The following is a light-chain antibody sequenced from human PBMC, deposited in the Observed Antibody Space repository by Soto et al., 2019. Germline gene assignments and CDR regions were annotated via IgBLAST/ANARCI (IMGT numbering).Light chain of an antibody. J-gene: IGKJ4*01. CDR2: RAS. CDR3: QQYNNWPRAT. Sequence: IVMTQSPATLSASPGERATLSCRASQSINSNLAWYQQKPGQAPRLLMFRASIRATGFPARFSGSGSGTEFNITISSLQSEDSAIYYCQQYNNWPRATFGGGTKV. V-gene: IGKV3-15*01. CDR1: QSINSN.